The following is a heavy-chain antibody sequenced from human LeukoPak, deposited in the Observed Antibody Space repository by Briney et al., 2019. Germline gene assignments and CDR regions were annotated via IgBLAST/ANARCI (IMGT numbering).Heavy chain of an antibody. CDR3: ASSGEHYDYVWGSYRSIYFDY. Sequence: ASVKVSCKASGYTFTGYYMHWVRQAPGQGLEWMGRINPNGGGTNYAQKFQGRVTMTRDTSISTAYMELSRLRSDDTAVYYCASSGEHYDYVWGSYRSIYFDYWGQGTLVTVSS. V-gene: IGHV1-2*06. D-gene: IGHD3-16*02. J-gene: IGHJ4*02. CDR1: GYTFTGYY. CDR2: INPNGGGT.